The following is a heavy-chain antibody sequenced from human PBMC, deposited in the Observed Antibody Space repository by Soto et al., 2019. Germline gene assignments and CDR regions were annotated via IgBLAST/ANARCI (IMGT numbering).Heavy chain of an antibody. Sequence: ASVKVSFKASGYTFTSYGISWVRQAPGQGLERMGWISAYNGNTNYAQKLQGRVTMTTDTSTSTAYMELRSLRSDDTAVYYCARDENIAVAGRAGYWGQGTLVTVSS. CDR1: GYTFTSYG. V-gene: IGHV1-18*01. D-gene: IGHD6-19*01. CDR2: ISAYNGNT. CDR3: ARDENIAVAGRAGY. J-gene: IGHJ4*02.